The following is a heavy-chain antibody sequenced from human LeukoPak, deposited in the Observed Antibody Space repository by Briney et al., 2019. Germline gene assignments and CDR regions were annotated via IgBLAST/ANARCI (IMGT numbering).Heavy chain of an antibody. Sequence: PGKSLTLSCVVSGFNFDNFAMHWVRQPLGKGLEWVAVISQDGRTKYYADSMKGRITISRDNSKNTLFLQINNLRSEDTAVYFCARPSPPGDGYNPPDHWGQGTLVTVSS. J-gene: IGHJ4*02. CDR2: ISQDGRTK. V-gene: IGHV3-30*04. CDR3: ARPSPPGDGYNPPDH. CDR1: GFNFDNFA. D-gene: IGHD5-24*01.